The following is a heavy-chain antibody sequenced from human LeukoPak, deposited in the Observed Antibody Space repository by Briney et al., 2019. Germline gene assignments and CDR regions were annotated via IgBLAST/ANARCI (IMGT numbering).Heavy chain of an antibody. V-gene: IGHV3-30*18. Sequence: GGSLRLSCAASGFTLSSSGMHWVRQATGKGLEWVAIISYDGTNKYYADSVKGRFTISRDTSKNTLYLQMNSLRAEDTAVYYCAKEGPSGSYLGWGQGTLVTVSS. CDR2: ISYDGTNK. CDR1: GFTLSSSG. D-gene: IGHD3-10*01. CDR3: AKEGPSGSYLG. J-gene: IGHJ4*02.